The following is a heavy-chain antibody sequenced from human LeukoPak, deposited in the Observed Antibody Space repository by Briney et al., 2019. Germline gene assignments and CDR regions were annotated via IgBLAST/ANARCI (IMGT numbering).Heavy chain of an antibody. Sequence: GGSPRLSCAASGFTFSSYAMSWVRQAPGKGLEWVSAISGSGGSTYYADSVKGRFTISRDNSKNTLYLQMNSLRAEDTAVYYCAKDGAWELLLGYFDYWGQGTLVTVSS. V-gene: IGHV3-23*01. D-gene: IGHD1-26*01. CDR2: ISGSGGST. CDR3: AKDGAWELLLGYFDY. CDR1: GFTFSSYA. J-gene: IGHJ4*02.